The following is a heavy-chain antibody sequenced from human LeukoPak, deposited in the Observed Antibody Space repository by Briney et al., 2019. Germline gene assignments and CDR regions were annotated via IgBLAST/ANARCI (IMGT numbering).Heavy chain of an antibody. Sequence: GGSLRLSCGASGFTFSSYSMNWVRQAPGNGLEWVSSISSSSSYIYYADSVKGRFTISRDNAKNSLYLQMNSLRAEDTAVYYCARRRIPSNRSDYWGQGTLVTVSS. D-gene: IGHD2-21*01. CDR2: ISSSSSYI. J-gene: IGHJ4*02. CDR1: GFTFSSYS. CDR3: ARRRIPSNRSDY. V-gene: IGHV3-21*01.